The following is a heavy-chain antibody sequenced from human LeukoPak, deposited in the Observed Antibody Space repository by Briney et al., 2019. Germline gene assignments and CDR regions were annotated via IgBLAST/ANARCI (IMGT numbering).Heavy chain of an antibody. J-gene: IGHJ4*02. CDR1: GFIFSSYS. V-gene: IGHV3-23*01. CDR3: AKGGKWDVTPFDY. Sequence: GGSLRLSCAASGFIFSSYSMSWVRQAPGKGLEWVSVITGSGGNTYYADSVKGRFTISRDNSKNTLYLQVNSLRAEDTAVYYCAKGGKWDVTPFDYWGQGTLVTVSS. CDR2: ITGSGGNT. D-gene: IGHD1-26*01.